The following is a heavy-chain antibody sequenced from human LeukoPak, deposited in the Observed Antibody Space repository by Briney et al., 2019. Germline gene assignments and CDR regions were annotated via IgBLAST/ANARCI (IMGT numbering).Heavy chain of an antibody. V-gene: IGHV7-4-1*02. Sequence: ASVKVSCKASGYTFTTYAMNWVRQAPGQGLEWMGWINTNTGNPTYAQGFTGRFVFSLHTSVRTAYLEISSLKAEDTAVYYCVRVAAFAGGRKPDYWGQGTLVTVSS. D-gene: IGHD1-26*01. CDR2: INTNTGNP. J-gene: IGHJ4*02. CDR1: GYTFTTYA. CDR3: VRVAAFAGGRKPDY.